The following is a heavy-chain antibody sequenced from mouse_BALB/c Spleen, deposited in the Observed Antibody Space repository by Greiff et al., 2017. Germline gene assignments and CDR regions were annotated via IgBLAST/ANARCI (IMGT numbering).Heavy chain of an antibody. CDR3: ARDYYRYYYFDY. CDR1: GFSLTSYG. V-gene: IGHV2-9*02. CDR2: IGAGGST. J-gene: IGHJ2*01. Sequence: VKLMESGPGLVAPSQSLSITCTVSGFSLTSYGVHWVRQPPGKGLEWLGVIGAGGSTNYNSALMSRLSISKDNSKSQVFLKMSSLQTDDTAMYYCARDYYRYYYFDYWGQGTTLTVSS. D-gene: IGHD2-14*01.